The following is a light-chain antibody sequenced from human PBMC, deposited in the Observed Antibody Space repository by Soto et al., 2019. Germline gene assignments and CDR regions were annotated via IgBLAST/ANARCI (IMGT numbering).Light chain of an antibody. CDR3: MQALQTPLT. Sequence: VMTKSPLSLPVTPREPASISCRSTQSLLHSNGYNYLDWYLQKPGQSPQLLIYLGSNRASGVPDRFSGSGSGTDFTLKISRVEAEDVGVYYCMQALQTPLTFGGGTKVDIK. CDR2: LGS. J-gene: IGKJ4*01. CDR1: QSLLHSNGYNY. V-gene: IGKV2-28*01.